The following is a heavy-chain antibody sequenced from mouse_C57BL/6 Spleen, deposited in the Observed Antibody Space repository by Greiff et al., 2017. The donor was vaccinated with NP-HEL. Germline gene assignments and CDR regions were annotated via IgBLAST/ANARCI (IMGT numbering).Heavy chain of an antibody. V-gene: IGHV1-82*01. CDR3: AREGDYWYFDV. J-gene: IGHJ1*03. CDR2: IYPGDGDT. CDR1: GYAFSSSW. Sequence: QVQLKQSGPELVKPGASVKISCKASGYAFSSSWMNWVKQRPGKGLEWIGRIYPGDGDTNSNGKFKGKATLTSDKSSSTAYMQLSSLTSEDSAVYFCAREGDYWYFDVWGTGTTVTVSS.